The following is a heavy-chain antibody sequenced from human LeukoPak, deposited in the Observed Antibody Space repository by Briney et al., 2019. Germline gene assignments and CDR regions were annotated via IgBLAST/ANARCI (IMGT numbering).Heavy chain of an antibody. CDR2: IKQDGSEK. J-gene: IGHJ4*02. V-gene: IGHV3-7*01. Sequence: PGGSPRLSCAASGFTFSSYWMSWVRQAPGKGLEWVANIKQDGSEKYYVDSVKGRFTISRDNAKNSLYLQMNSLRAEDTAVYYCARYFAGALFDYWGQGTLVTVSS. D-gene: IGHD3-16*01. CDR1: GFTFSSYW. CDR3: ARYFAGALFDY.